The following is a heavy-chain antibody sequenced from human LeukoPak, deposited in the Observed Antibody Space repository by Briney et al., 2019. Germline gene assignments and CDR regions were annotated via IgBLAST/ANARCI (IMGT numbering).Heavy chain of an antibody. CDR1: GDSLSTYY. Sequence: SETLSLTCTVSGDSLSTYYWSWIRQPPGKGLEWMGYIYYTGTTSYNPSLKSRVTISVDTSKNQFSLRLGYVTAADTAVYYCARLSGSYSYYFDYWGQGALVTVSS. D-gene: IGHD1-26*01. J-gene: IGHJ4*02. V-gene: IGHV4-59*01. CDR3: ARLSGSYSYYFDY. CDR2: IYYTGTT.